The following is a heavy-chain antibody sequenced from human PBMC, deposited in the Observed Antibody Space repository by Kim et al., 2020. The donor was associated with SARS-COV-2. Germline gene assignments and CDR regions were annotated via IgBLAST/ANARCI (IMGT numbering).Heavy chain of an antibody. D-gene: IGHD6-19*01. J-gene: IGHJ4*02. V-gene: IGHV3-11*04. CDR3: AHSEYTSGQYFDY. Sequence: YYAESWRGRFTISRDSASNSLHLQMDSLRVEDTAVYFCAHSEYTSGQYFDYWGRGTLVTVSS.